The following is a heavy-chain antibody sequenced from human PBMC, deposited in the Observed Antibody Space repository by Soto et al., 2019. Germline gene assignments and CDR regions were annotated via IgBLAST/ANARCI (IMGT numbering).Heavy chain of an antibody. CDR3: AVFGQAYYFDY. CDR1: GFTFSSYG. CDR2: IWYDGSNK. J-gene: IGHJ4*02. Sequence: GGSLRLSCAASGFTFSSYGTHWVRQAPGKGLEWVAVIWYDGSNKYYADSVKGRFTISRDNSKNTLYLQMNSLRAEDTAVYYCAVFGQAYYFDYWGQGTLVTVSS. V-gene: IGHV3-33*01. D-gene: IGHD2-21*01.